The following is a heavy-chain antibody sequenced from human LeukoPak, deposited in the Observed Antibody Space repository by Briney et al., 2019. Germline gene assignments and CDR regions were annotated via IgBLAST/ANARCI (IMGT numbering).Heavy chain of an antibody. CDR2: ISSSSSYI. D-gene: IGHD4-17*01. V-gene: IGHV3-21*01. Sequence: PGGSLRLSCAASGLVFSSYTMGWVRHAPGKGLEWVSSISSSSSYIYYADSVKGRSTISRDNAKNSLYLQMNSLRAEDTAVYYCARDPGFETTVTGEYWGQGTLVTVSS. CDR3: ARDPGFETTVTGEY. CDR1: GLVFSSYT. J-gene: IGHJ4*02.